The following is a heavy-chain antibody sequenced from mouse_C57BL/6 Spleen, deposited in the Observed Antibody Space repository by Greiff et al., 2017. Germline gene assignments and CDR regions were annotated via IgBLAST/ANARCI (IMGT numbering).Heavy chain of an antibody. V-gene: IGHV1-55*01. J-gene: IGHJ1*03. D-gene: IGHD1-1*01. CDR3: ARELRSPSWYFDV. CDR2: IYPGSGST. Sequence: QVQLQQSGAELVKPGASVKMSCKASGYTFTSYWITWVKQRPGQGLEWIGDIYPGSGSTNYNEKFKSKATLTVDTSASTAYMQLSSLTSEDSAVYYCARELRSPSWYFDVWGTGTTVTVSS. CDR1: GYTFTSYW.